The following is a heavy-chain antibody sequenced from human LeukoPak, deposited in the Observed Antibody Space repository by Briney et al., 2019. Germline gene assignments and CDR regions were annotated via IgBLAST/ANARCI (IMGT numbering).Heavy chain of an antibody. V-gene: IGHV3-23*01. CDR1: GLTFSTYS. CDR3: AKDVAPDSGWDLDY. D-gene: IGHD6-19*01. CDR2: IYNSGAEI. Sequence: GGSLRLSCAVSGLTFSTYSMTWVRQGPGKGLEWVSSIYNSGAEIFYADSVKGRFTISRDNSKNMLYLQMNSLRVEDTAVYYCAKDVAPDSGWDLDYWGQGTLVTVSS. J-gene: IGHJ4*02.